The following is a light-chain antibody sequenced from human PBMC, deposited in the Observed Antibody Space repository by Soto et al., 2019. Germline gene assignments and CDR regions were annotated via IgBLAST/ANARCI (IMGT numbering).Light chain of an antibody. Sequence: DIVMTQSPDSLAVSLGERATINCESSQSVLFTSNNKNYLAWYQQKPGQPPKLLLSWASALGSGVPERISGTGAGTLFTLSLCSLHAESVAVCSFQQYYALPLTFGGGTKVEIK. J-gene: IGKJ4*01. V-gene: IGKV4-1*01. CDR3: QQYYALPLT. CDR1: QSVLFTSNNKNY. CDR2: WAS.